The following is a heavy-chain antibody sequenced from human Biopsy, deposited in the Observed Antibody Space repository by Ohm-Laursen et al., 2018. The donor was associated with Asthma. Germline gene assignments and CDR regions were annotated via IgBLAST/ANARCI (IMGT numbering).Heavy chain of an antibody. V-gene: IGHV3-30*18. D-gene: IGHD5-12*01. CDR1: GFMFRSFG. CDR2: ISYDGNHK. CDR3: AKRRGYSGHDNDY. Sequence: SLRLSCTVIGFMFRSFGMHWVRQAPGKGLEWVAVISYDGNHKFYEDSVKGRFTISRDNSKNTLYLQMNSLRTEDTAVYYCAKRRGYSGHDNDYWGQGTLVIVSS. J-gene: IGHJ4*02.